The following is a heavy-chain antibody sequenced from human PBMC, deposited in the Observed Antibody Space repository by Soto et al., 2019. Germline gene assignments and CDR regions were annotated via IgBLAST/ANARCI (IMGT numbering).Heavy chain of an antibody. J-gene: IGHJ4*02. CDR3: ARKATVTTCFDY. D-gene: IGHD4-17*01. V-gene: IGHV4-31*03. CDR2: IYYSGTT. Sequence: TLSLTCTVSGGSISSGGYYWSWIRQHPGKGLEWIGYIYYSGTTYDNPSLKSRVTISVDTSKNQFSLRLSSVTAADTAVYHCARKATVTTCFDYWGQGTLVTVSS. CDR1: GGSISSGGYY.